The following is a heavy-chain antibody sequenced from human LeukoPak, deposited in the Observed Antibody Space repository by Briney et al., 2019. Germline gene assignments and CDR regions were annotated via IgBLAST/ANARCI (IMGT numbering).Heavy chain of an antibody. CDR3: TRDLMDYDVSTGLHHYYMDV. J-gene: IGHJ6*02. D-gene: IGHD3-9*01. V-gene: IGHV3-74*01. CDR1: GFTFSSYW. Sequence: GGSLGLSCVASGFTFSSYWMHWVRQDPRKGLVWVSRISGDGRNINYADSVRGRFTISRDNAKNTLYLQMNTLRVEDTAVYYCTRDLMDYDVSTGLHHYYMDVWGQGTTVTVSS. CDR2: ISGDGRNI.